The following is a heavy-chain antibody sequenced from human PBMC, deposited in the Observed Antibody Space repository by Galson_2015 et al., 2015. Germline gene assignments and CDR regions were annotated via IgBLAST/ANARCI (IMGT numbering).Heavy chain of an antibody. V-gene: IGHV3-30*03. CDR1: GFTFSSYG. D-gene: IGHD4-23*01. CDR2: ISYDGSNK. Sequence: SLRLSCAASGFTFSSYGMHWVRQAPGKGLEWVAVISYDGSNKYYADSVKGRFTISRDNSKNTLYLQMNSLRAEDTAVYYCARAGSDYGGKRNPYYFDYWGQGTLVTVSS. CDR3: ARAGSDYGGKRNPYYFDY. J-gene: IGHJ4*02.